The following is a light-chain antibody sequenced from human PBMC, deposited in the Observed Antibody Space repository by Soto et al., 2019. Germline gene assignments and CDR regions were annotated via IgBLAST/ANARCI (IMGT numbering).Light chain of an antibody. CDR3: SSYTTGSTLYV. CDR2: EVS. V-gene: IGLV2-14*01. CDR1: SNDIGAYKY. Sequence: QSALTQPASVSGSPGQSITISCTGSSNDIGAYKYVSWYQQYPGKAPKLFIFEVSNRPSGVSNRFSGSKSGNTASLTIAGLQAEDEADYHCSSYTTGSTLYVFGGGTKLTVL. J-gene: IGLJ1*01.